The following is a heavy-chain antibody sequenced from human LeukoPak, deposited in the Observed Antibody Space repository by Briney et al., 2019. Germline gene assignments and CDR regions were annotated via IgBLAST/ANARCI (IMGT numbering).Heavy chain of an antibody. Sequence: ASVKVSCKASGYTFTSYDINWVRQATGQGLEWMGWMSPNSGNTGYAQKFQGRVTMTRNTSISTAYMELSSLRSEDTAVYYCARGGGYSGYDSSTFDYWGRGTLVTVSS. V-gene: IGHV1-8*01. J-gene: IGHJ4*02. CDR1: GYTFTSYD. D-gene: IGHD5-12*01. CDR3: ARGGGYSGYDSSTFDY. CDR2: MSPNSGNT.